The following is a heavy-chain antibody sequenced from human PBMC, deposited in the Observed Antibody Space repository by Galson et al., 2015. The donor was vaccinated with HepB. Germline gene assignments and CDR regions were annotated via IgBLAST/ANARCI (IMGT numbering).Heavy chain of an antibody. CDR1: GYTFTSYG. V-gene: IGHV1-18*01. J-gene: IGHJ6*02. CDR2: ISAYTGNT. D-gene: IGHD3-22*01. CDR3: ARDYYDSSGYYGYDYDYYGMDV. Sequence: SVKVSCKASGYTFTSYGISWVRQAPGQGLEWMGWISAYTGNTIFAQKFQGRVTMTTDTSTSTAYMELRGLRSDDAAVYYCARDYYDSSGYYGYDYDYYGMDVWGQGTTVTVSS.